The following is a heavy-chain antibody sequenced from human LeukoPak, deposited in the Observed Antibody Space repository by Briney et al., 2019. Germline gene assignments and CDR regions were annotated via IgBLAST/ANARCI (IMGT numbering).Heavy chain of an antibody. CDR2: ISGSGASS. D-gene: IGHD2-8*02. CDR3: AKGCTGGACYSDY. J-gene: IGHJ4*02. Sequence: GGSLRLSCAASGFGFSNYWMSWVRQAPGKGLEWVSGISGSGASSDCADSVKGRFTISRDNSKNTLSLQMHSLRAEDTAVYYCAKGCTGGACYSDYWGQGTLVTVSS. CDR1: GFGFSNYW. V-gene: IGHV3-23*01.